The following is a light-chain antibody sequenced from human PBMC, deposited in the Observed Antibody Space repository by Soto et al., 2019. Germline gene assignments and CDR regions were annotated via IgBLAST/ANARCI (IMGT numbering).Light chain of an antibody. Sequence: EIVLTQSPGTLSLSLGERATLSCRASQTISRSYLAWYQQKPGQPPRLLFYGASNRATGIPDRFSGSGSGTDFTLTISRREPEDFAVYYCQQYGRSPPWTFGQGTKVEIK. V-gene: IGKV3-20*01. J-gene: IGKJ1*01. CDR3: QQYGRSPPWT. CDR2: GAS. CDR1: QTISRSY.